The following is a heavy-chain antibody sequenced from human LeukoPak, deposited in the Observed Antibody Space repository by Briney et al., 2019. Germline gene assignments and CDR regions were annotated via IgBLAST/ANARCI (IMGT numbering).Heavy chain of an antibody. D-gene: IGHD5-24*01. J-gene: IGHJ4*02. Sequence: PSQTLSLTCTVSGGSISSGSYYWSWIRQPAGKGLEWIGRIYTSGSTNYNPSLKSRVTISVDTSKNQFSLKLSSVTAADTAVYYCARGSRDGYNYSKGLIYWGQGTLVTVSS. V-gene: IGHV4-61*02. CDR1: GGSISSGSYY. CDR2: IYTSGST. CDR3: ARGSRDGYNYSKGLIY.